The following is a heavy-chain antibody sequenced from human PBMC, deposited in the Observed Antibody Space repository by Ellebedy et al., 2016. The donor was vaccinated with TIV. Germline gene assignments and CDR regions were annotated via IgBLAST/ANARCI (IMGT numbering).Heavy chain of an antibody. V-gene: IGHV3-15*01. D-gene: IGHD3-10*01. CDR2: IKSKTDGGAT. CDR1: GLTFTNAW. J-gene: IGHJ4*02. Sequence: GGSLRLSCAASGLTFTNAWMNWVRQAPGKGLEWVGRIKSKTDGGATEYAATVKGRFAISTDDSKNTLYLQMNSLKTEDTAVYYCTTLSSGFFGDWGQGTLVTVSS. CDR3: TTLSSGFFGD.